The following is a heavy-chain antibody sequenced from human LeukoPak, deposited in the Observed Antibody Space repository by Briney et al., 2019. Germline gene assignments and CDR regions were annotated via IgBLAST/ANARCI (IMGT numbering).Heavy chain of an antibody. V-gene: IGHV3-23*01. CDR3: AKTLGYSGYFSP. D-gene: IGHD3-22*01. CDR1: GFTFNSYA. J-gene: IGHJ5*02. Sequence: QSGGSLRLSCAASGFTFNSYAMTWVRQAPGKGLEWVSAISGGGVSTYYADSVKGRFTISRDNSKNMLYLQMNSLRAEDTAVYYCAKTLGYSGYFSPWGQGTLVTVSS. CDR2: ISGGGVST.